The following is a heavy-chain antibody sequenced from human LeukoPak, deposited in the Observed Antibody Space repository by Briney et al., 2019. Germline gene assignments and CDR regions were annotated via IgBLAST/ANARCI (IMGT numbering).Heavy chain of an antibody. V-gene: IGHV4-39*07. CDR2: IYHSGST. D-gene: IGHD3-22*01. J-gene: IGHJ3*02. Sequence: PSETLSLTCTVSGGSISSSDYYWGWIRQPPGKGLEWIGEIYHSGSTNYNPSLKSRVTISVDKSKNQFSLKLSSVTAADTAVYYCARYYDSSGYPIHDAFDIWGQGTMVTVSS. CDR3: ARYYDSSGYPIHDAFDI. CDR1: GGSISSSDYY.